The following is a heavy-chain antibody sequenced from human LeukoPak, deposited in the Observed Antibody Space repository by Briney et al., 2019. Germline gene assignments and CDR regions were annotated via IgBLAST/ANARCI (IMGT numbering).Heavy chain of an antibody. J-gene: IGHJ4*02. CDR2: VGSDNKP. Sequence: GGSLRLSCEASGFTFSAYAMTWVRQAPGKGLEWVSSVGSDNKPHYSESVKGRFTISRDNSKNTLYLQMNSLRAEDTAVYYCARDKWVVRGVIGYWGQGTLVTVSS. V-gene: IGHV3-69-1*01. CDR1: GFTFSAYA. D-gene: IGHD3-10*01. CDR3: ARDKWVVRGVIGY.